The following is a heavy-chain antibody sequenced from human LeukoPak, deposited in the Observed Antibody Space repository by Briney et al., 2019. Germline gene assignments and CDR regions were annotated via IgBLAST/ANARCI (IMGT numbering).Heavy chain of an antibody. J-gene: IGHJ4*02. D-gene: IGHD3-16*02. CDR1: GGSFSGYY. CDR3: ARSDSYVWGSYRYCHFDY. CDR2: IYYSGST. V-gene: IGHV4-34*01. Sequence: SETLSLTCAVYGGSFSGYYWSWIRQPPGKGLEWIGSIYYSGSTYYNPSLKSRVTISVDTSKNQFSLKLSSVTAADTAVYYCARSDSYVWGSYRYCHFDYWGQGTLVTVSS.